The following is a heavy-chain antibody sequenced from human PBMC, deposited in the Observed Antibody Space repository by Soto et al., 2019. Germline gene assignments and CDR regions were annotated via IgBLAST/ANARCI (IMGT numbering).Heavy chain of an antibody. CDR1: GGSISSDY. D-gene: IGHD3-22*01. CDR2: IYYSGST. V-gene: IGHV4-59*01. CDR3: ARDRYYDSSGYSRRYNWFDP. J-gene: IGHJ5*02. Sequence: SETLSLTCTVSGGSISSDYWSWIRQPPGKGLEWIGYIYYSGSTNYNPSLKSRVTISVDTSKNQFSLKLSSVTAADTAVYYCARDRYYDSSGYSRRYNWFDPWGQGTLVTVSS.